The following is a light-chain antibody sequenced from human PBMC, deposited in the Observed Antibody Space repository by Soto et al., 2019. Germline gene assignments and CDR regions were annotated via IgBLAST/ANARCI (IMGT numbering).Light chain of an antibody. CDR2: AAS. V-gene: IGKV1-8*01. CDR3: EQYYSYPRT. Sequence: AIRMTQSPSSLSASTGDRVTITCRASQGISSYLAWYQQKPGKAPKLLIYAASTLQSGVPSRFSGSGSGTDFTLTISCLQSEDFATYYWEQYYSYPRTFGQGTEVDIK. CDR1: QGISSY. J-gene: IGKJ1*01.